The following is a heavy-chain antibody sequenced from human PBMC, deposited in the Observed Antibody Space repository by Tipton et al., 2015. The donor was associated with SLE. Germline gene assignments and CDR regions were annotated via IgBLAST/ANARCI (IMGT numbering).Heavy chain of an antibody. CDR1: GGSISSFY. J-gene: IGHJ4*02. CDR2: VYYTGDA. Sequence: TLSLTCTVSGGSISSFYWSWIRQPPGKGLEWVGYVYYTGDANYNPSLKSRVAISIDTSKKQFSLRLSSVTAADTAVYYCARAQGYFEWFIPDYWGQGTLVTVSS. V-gene: IGHV4-59*01. D-gene: IGHD3-9*01. CDR3: ARAQGYFEWFIPDY.